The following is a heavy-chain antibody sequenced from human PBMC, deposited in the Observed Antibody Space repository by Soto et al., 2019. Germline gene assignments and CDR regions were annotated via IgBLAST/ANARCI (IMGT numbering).Heavy chain of an antibody. CDR1: GANFMTSA. Sequence: QLVQSGAEVKKPGSTVTVSCTAYGANFMTSAISWVRQTPEQGLEWMGVIVVAFGRGNVAQKFRDRLSITADASEATAYMELSSLKSEDTAVYYCVRDLIRIHGDSEAFDVWGQGARVTVSS. D-gene: IGHD3-3*01. V-gene: IGHV1-69*01. J-gene: IGHJ3*01. CDR3: VRDLIRIHGDSEAFDV. CDR2: IVVAFGRG.